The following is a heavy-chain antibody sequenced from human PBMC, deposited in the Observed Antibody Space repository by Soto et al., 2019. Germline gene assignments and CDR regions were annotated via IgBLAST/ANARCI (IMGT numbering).Heavy chain of an antibody. D-gene: IGHD6-6*01. CDR3: ARTSRFDC. V-gene: IGHV4-31*03. CDR1: GGSISSGGYY. CDR2: INHSGST. Sequence: SETLSLTCTVSGGSISSGGYYWSWIRQHPGKGLEWIGEINHSGSTNYNPSLKSRVTMSVDTFKNQFSLKLSSVTAADTAVYYCARTSRFDCWGQGTLVTVSS. J-gene: IGHJ4*02.